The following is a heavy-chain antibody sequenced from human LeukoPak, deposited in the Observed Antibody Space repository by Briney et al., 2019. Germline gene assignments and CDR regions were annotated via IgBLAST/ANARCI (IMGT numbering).Heavy chain of an antibody. V-gene: IGHV3-23*01. D-gene: IGHD5-24*01. CDR1: GFTVSSNY. CDR2: ISASGGTT. CDR3: AKARGVATNYGALDY. J-gene: IGHJ4*02. Sequence: GGSLRLSCAASGFTVSSNYMSWVRQAPGKGLDWVSVISASGGTTYYAESVKGRFTISRDKSTSILYLQINSLRVEDTAVYYCAKARGVATNYGALDYWGQGTLVTVSS.